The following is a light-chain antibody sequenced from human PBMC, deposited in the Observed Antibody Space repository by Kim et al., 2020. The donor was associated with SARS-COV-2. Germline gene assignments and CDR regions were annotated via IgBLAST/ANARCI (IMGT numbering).Light chain of an antibody. CDR1: ESIGRN. J-gene: IGKJ4*01. CDR3: HQTSSFPLT. V-gene: IGKV6D-21*02. CDR2: YAS. Sequence: VTPKEKVTITCRASESIGRNLHWYQQRPGQPPKLLIQYASQSISGVPSRFSGSGSGTDFTLTINSLEAEDAAAYFCHQTSSFPLTFGGGTKVDIK.